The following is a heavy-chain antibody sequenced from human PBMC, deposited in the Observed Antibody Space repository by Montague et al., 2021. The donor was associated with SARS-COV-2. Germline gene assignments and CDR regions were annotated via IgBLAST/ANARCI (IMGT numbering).Heavy chain of an antibody. CDR3: ARDQGYNWNYYYYYGMDV. J-gene: IGHJ6*02. CDR1: GGSIISSSYY. V-gene: IGHV4-39*07. D-gene: IGHD1-20*01. CDR2: IYYSGST. Sequence: SETLSLTCTVSGGSIISSSYYWGWIRQPPGNGLEWIGSIYYSGSTYYTPSLKSRVTISVDTSKNQFSLKLSSVTAADTAVYYCARDQGYNWNYYYYYGMDVWGQGTTVTVSS.